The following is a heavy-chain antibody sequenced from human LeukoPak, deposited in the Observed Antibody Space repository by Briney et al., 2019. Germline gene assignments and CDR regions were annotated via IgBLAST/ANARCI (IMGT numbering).Heavy chain of an antibody. CDR2: IDSGSST. V-gene: IGHV3-53*01. J-gene: IGHJ1*01. CDR3: ARNIAVAGIAEYFQH. CDR1: GFTLSSNY. D-gene: IGHD6-19*01. Sequence: RGSRRPSRAAAGFTLSSNYMSWVSQAPEKGLEWVSVIDSGSSTYYADSVKGRFTISRDNSKNTLYLQMNSLRAEDADVYYCARNIAVAGIAEYFQHWGQGTLVTVSS.